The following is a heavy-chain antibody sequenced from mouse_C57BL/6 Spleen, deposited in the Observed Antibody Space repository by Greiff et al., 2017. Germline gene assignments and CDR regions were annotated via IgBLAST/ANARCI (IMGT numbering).Heavy chain of an antibody. V-gene: IGHV1-74*01. D-gene: IGHD2-2*01. CDR1: GYTFTSYW. J-gene: IGHJ3*01. CDR2: IHPSVSDT. CDR3: APSMVTKTWFAY. Sequence: QVQLQQPGAELVKPGASVKVSCKASGYTFTSYWMHWVKQRPGQGLEWIGRIHPSVSDTNYNQKFKGKATLTVDKSSSTAYMQLSSLTSEDSAVYYCAPSMVTKTWFAYWGQGTLVTVSA.